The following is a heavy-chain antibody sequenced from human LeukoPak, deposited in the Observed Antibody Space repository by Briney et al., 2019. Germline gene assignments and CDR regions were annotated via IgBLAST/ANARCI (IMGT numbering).Heavy chain of an antibody. CDR2: ISSNGGST. J-gene: IGHJ5*02. Sequence: GGSLRLSCSASGLTFSSYAMHWVRQAPGKGLEYVSAISSNGGSTYYADSVKGRFTISRDNSKNTLYLQLISLRAEGAPVYSCHGPFSWGQGTLVTVSS. CDR1: GLTFSSYA. V-gene: IGHV3-64D*08. D-gene: IGHD3-3*02. CDR3: HGPFS.